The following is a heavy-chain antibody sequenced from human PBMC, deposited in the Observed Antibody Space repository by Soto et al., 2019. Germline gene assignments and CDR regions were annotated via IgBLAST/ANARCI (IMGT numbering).Heavy chain of an antibody. Sequence: QVQLVDSGGGVVQPGKSLRLSCVASGFTFTTFAMHWVRQATGKGLEWVAAISANGYNQFYAHSVKGRFTTSRDDSRNTVNLQLNSVRLDDTAVYYCVRDTAEDCSGATCYVPLQRWGQGTLVTVSS. CDR2: ISANGYNQ. D-gene: IGHD2-2*01. CDR3: VRDTAEDCSGATCYVPLQR. V-gene: IGHV3-30*04. CDR1: GFTFTTFA. J-gene: IGHJ1*01.